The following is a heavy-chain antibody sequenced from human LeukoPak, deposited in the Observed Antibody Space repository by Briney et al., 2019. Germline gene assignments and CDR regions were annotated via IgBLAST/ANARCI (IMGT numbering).Heavy chain of an antibody. CDR2: IWYDGSNK. V-gene: IGHV3-33*01. D-gene: IGHD2-15*01. CDR1: GFTFSSYG. J-gene: IGHJ3*02. Sequence: GGSLRLSCAASGFTFSSYGMHWVRQAPGKGLEWVAVIWYDGSNKYYADSVKGRFTISRDNSKNTLYLQMNSLRAEDTAVYYCAREPPGSGDAFDIWGQGTVVTVSS. CDR3: AREPPGSGDAFDI.